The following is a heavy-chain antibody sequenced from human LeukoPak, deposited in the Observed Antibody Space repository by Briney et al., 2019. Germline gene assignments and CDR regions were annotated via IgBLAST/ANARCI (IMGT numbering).Heavy chain of an antibody. D-gene: IGHD1-26*01. CDR2: IYDSVNT. J-gene: IGHJ6*02. Sequence: PSETLSLTCTVSGGSISIFYWSSIRQPPGKGLEWIGYIYDSVNTNYNPSLKSRVTISVDMSRNQFSLKLNSVTAADTAIYYCARDRELGVWGQGTTVTVSS. CDR1: GGSISIFY. V-gene: IGHV4-59*01. CDR3: ARDRELGV.